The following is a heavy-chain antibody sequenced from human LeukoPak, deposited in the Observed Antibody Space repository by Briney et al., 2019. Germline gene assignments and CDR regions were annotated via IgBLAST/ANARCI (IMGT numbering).Heavy chain of an antibody. V-gene: IGHV3-7*01. CDR1: GFTFSTYW. D-gene: IGHD3-3*01. J-gene: IGHJ4*02. CDR3: ARERQNKDFWSGGDY. CDR2: IKQDGSEK. Sequence: GGSLRLSCAASGFTFSTYWMSWVRQAPGKGLEWVANIKQDGSEKYNVDSVKGRFTISRDNAKNSLYLQMNTLRPEDTAVYYCARERQNKDFWSGGDYWGQGTLVTVSS.